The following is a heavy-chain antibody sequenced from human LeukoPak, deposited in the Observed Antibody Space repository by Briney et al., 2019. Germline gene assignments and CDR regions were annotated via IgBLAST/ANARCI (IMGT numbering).Heavy chain of an antibody. Sequence: SETLSLTCTVSGGSISSYYWSWIRQPPGKGLEWIGYIYYSGSTNYNPSLKSRVTISVDTSKNQFSLKLSSVTAADTAVYYCARAFVSPEYYYYYYMDVWGKGTTVTVSS. CDR2: IYYSGST. CDR3: ARAFVSPEYYYYYYMDV. V-gene: IGHV4-59*01. J-gene: IGHJ6*03. CDR1: GGSISSYY. D-gene: IGHD3-16*02.